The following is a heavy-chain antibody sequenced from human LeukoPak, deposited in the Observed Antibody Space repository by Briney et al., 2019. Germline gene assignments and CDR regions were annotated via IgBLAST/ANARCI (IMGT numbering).Heavy chain of an antibody. CDR3: ARRRSEEFDFDC. Sequence: ASVTVSCKASGYIFSTYGISWVRQAPGQGLEWMGCISGYNGNTNYAQKLQGRVTMTTDTSTSTAYMELRSLRSDDTAVYHCARRRSEEFDFDCWGQGTLVTVSS. CDR1: GYIFSTYG. D-gene: IGHD6-19*01. V-gene: IGHV1-18*01. CDR2: ISGYNGNT. J-gene: IGHJ4*02.